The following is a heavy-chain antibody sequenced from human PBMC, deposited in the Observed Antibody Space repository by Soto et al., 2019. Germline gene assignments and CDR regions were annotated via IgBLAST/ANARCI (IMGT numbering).Heavy chain of an antibody. V-gene: IGHV3-21*01. D-gene: IGHD2-2*01. CDR2: ISKSDYT. J-gene: IGHJ5*01. CDR3: AREDSIIIPAVSDS. Sequence: GGSLRLSCTVSGFAFNNYVISWVRQAPGKGLEWVSSISKSDYTYYSDSVKGRFTISRDNAKNSVSLQMNTLRVEDTAVYYCAREDSIIIPAVSDSWGQGSLVTF. CDR1: GFAFNNYV.